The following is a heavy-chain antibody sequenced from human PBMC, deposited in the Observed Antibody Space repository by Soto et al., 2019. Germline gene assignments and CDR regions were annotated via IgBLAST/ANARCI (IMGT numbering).Heavy chain of an antibody. J-gene: IGHJ4*02. CDR1: GFTFSNYW. CDR3: ARVQGPSGYYALDY. D-gene: IGHD3-22*01. V-gene: IGHV3-74*01. CDR2: IDSDGSTT. Sequence: GGSLRLSCVGSGFTFSNYWMHWVRQVPGKGLVWVSRIDSDGSTTDYADSVKGRFTMSRDNAKNTVYLQMNSLRVEDTAVYYCARVQGPSGYYALDYWGQGLLVTVSS.